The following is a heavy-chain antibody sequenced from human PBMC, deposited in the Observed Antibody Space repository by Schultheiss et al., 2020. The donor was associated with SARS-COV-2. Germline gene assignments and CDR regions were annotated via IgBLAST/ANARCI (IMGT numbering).Heavy chain of an antibody. J-gene: IGHJ4*02. Sequence: GGSLRLSCAASGSTFSSYAMNWVRQAPGKGLEWVAVISYDGSNKYYADSVKGRFTISRDNSKNTLYLQMNSLRAEDTAVYYCARDLYGATTNYWGQGTLVTVSS. CDR2: ISYDGSNK. V-gene: IGHV3-30*07. D-gene: IGHD1-26*01. CDR1: GSTFSSYA. CDR3: ARDLYGATTNY.